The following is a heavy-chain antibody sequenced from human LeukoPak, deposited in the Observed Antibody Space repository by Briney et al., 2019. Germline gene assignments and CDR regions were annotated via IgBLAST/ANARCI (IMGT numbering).Heavy chain of an antibody. CDR3: ARTFIAAAAGRDYSYYYYGMDV. CDR2: ISAYNGNT. D-gene: IGHD6-13*01. CDR1: GYTFTSYG. J-gene: IGHJ6*02. Sequence: GASVKVSCKASGYTFTSYGISWVRQAPGQGLEWMGWISAYNGNTNYAQKLQGRVTMTTDTSTSTAYMELRSLRSDDTAVYYCARTFIAAAAGRDYSYYYYGMDVWGQGTTVTVSS. V-gene: IGHV1-18*01.